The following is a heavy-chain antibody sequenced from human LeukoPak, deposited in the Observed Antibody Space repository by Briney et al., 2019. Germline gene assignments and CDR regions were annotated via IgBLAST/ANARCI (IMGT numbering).Heavy chain of an antibody. V-gene: IGHV4-31*03. Sequence: SETLSLTCTVSGGSISSGGYYWSWIRRHPGKGLEWIGYIYYSGSTYYNPSLKSRVTISVDTSKNQFSLKLSSVTAADTAVYYCARGRYCSGGSCYSEVDYWGQGTLVTVSS. J-gene: IGHJ4*02. CDR2: IYYSGST. CDR3: ARGRYCSGGSCYSEVDY. CDR1: GGSISSGGYY. D-gene: IGHD2-15*01.